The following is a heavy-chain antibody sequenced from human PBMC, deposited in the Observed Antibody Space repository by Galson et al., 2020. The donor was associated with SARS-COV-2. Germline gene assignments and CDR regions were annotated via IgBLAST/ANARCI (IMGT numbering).Heavy chain of an antibody. Sequence: GESPKIPCKGSGYSFTRYWIGWVRQMPGKGPEWMGPIYPGDSDTSYSPSFHGQVTISADKSISTAYLQWSSLKASDTAMYYCARRESYYTSFDYWGQGTLVTVSS. D-gene: IGHD1-26*01. CDR3: ARRESYYTSFDY. V-gene: IGHV5-51*01. J-gene: IGHJ4*02. CDR2: IYPGDSDT. CDR1: GYSFTRYW.